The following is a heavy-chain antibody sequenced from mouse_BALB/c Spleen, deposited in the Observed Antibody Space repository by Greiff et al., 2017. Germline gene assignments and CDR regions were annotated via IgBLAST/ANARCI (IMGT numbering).Heavy chain of an antibody. J-gene: IGHJ4*01. D-gene: IGHD4-1*01. CDR3: ARSGTGYAMDY. CDR2: ISYSGST. V-gene: IGHV3-2*02. Sequence: VQLKQSGPGLVKPSQSLSLTCTVTGYSITSDYAWNWIRQFPGNKLEWMGYISYSGSTSYNPSLKSRISITRDTSKTQFFLQLNSVTTEDTATYYCARSGTGYAMDYWGQGTSVTVAS. CDR1: GYSITSDYA.